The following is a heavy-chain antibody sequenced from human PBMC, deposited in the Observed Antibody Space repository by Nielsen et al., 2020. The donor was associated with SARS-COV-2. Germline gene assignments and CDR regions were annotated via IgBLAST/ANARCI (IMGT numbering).Heavy chain of an antibody. CDR2: FDPEDGET. Sequence: ASVKVSCKVSGYTLSDLSIHWVRQAPGKGLEWMGGFDPEDGETIYAQKFQDRVTMTEDTSTDTAYMELNSLKSEDTAVYYCATDQRFGETLVFWGQGTMVTVSS. CDR3: ATDQRFGETLVF. J-gene: IGHJ3*01. D-gene: IGHD3-10*01. CDR1: GYTLSDLS. V-gene: IGHV1-24*01.